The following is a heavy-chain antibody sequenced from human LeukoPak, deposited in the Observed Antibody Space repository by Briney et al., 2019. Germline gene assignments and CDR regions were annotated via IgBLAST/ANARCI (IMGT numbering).Heavy chain of an antibody. J-gene: IGHJ4*02. D-gene: IGHD2-2*01. CDR3: ASAGYCSSTSCLVALDY. CDR1: GDSVSSNSAA. V-gene: IGHV6-1*01. CDR2: TYYRSKWYN. Sequence: SQTLSVTCAISGDSVSSNSAAWNWIRQSPSRGLEWLGRTYYRSKWYNDYAVSVKSRITINPDTSKNQFSLQLNSVTPEDTAVYYCASAGYCSSTSCLVALDYWGQGTLVTVSS.